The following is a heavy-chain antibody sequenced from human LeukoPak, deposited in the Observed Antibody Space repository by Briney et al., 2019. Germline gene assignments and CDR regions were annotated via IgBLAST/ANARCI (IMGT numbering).Heavy chain of an antibody. CDR1: GGSISSYY. Sequence: SETLSLTGTVSGGSISSYYWSWIRQPPGKGLEWIGYIYYSGSTNYNPSLKSRVTISVDTSKNQSSLKLSSVTAADTAVYYCARDHPHGSGSYYRGSYFDYWGQGTLVTVSS. CDR2: IYYSGST. V-gene: IGHV4-59*12. J-gene: IGHJ4*02. CDR3: ARDHPHGSGSYYRGSYFDY. D-gene: IGHD3-10*01.